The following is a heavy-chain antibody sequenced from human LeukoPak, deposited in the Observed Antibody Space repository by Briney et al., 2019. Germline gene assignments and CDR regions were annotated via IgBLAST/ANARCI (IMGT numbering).Heavy chain of an antibody. CDR2: ISSSSSYI. J-gene: IGHJ6*02. CDR3: ARAGRHCSSTSCYEFAFYYYGMDV. Sequence: GGSLRLSCAASGFTFSSYSMNWVRQAPGKGLEWVSSISSSSSYIYYADSVKGRFTISRDNAKNSLYLQMNSLRAEDTAVYYCARAGRHCSSTSCYEFAFYYYGMDVWGQGTTVTVSS. D-gene: IGHD2-2*01. CDR1: GFTFSSYS. V-gene: IGHV3-21*01.